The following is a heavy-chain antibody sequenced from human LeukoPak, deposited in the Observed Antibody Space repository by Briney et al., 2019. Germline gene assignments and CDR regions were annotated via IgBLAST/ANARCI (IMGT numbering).Heavy chain of an antibody. CDR1: GFTFSKYW. CDR2: IRGDGSVK. V-gene: IGHV3-7*03. D-gene: IGHD6-19*01. Sequence: GGSLRLSCVASGFTFSKYWMTWVRQAPGKGLEWVANIRGDGSVKYLLDSVKGRFTISRDNVKNSLSLEMNNLRAEDTAVYYCAKDDHGGSGWRDYFDQWGQGTLVTVSS. CDR3: AKDDHGGSGWRDYFDQ. J-gene: IGHJ4*02.